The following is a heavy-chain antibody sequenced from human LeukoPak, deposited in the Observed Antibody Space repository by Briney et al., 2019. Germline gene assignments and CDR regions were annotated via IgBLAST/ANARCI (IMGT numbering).Heavy chain of an antibody. CDR3: ARGRLWYYGSGSYYDY. J-gene: IGHJ4*02. CDR1: GGSFSGYY. V-gene: IGHV4-34*01. CDR2: ISHSGST. D-gene: IGHD3-10*01. Sequence: PSETLSLTCAVYGGSFSGYYWSWIRQPPGKGLEWIGEISHSGSTNYNPSLKSRVTISVDTSKNQFSLKLSSVTAADTAVYYCARGRLWYYGSGSYYDYWGQGTLVTVSS.